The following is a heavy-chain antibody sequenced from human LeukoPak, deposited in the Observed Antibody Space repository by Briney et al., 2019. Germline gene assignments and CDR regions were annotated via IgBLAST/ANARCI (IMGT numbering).Heavy chain of an antibody. D-gene: IGHD3-3*01. Sequence: PGGSLRLSCAASGFTFSTYWMSWVRQAPGKGLEWVASVSPDGSGNHYVDSVKGRFIISRDSASGDKAKNSLFLQMNSLRAEDTAVYYCARDHLWSHESWGQGALVTVSS. CDR2: VSPDGSGN. J-gene: IGHJ5*02. CDR1: GFTFSTYW. CDR3: ARDHLWSHES. V-gene: IGHV3-7*01.